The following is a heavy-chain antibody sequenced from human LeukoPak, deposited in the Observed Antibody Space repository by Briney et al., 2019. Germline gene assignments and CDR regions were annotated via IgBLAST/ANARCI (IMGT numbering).Heavy chain of an antibody. CDR2: IFYSGNT. Sequence: SETLSLTCTVSGGSISSSSYYWGWIRQPPGKALEWIGSIFYSGNTFYNPSLKSRVTISVDTAKNQFSLKLSSVTAADTSMYFCARHYHYGSGRYMPFDIWGQGTMVTVSS. J-gene: IGHJ3*02. CDR1: GGSISSSSYY. D-gene: IGHD3-10*01. CDR3: ARHYHYGSGRYMPFDI. V-gene: IGHV4-39*01.